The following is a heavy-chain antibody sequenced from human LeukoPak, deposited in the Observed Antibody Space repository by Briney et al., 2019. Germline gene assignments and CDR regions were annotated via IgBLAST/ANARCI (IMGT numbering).Heavy chain of an antibody. J-gene: IGHJ4*02. V-gene: IGHV3-7*01. CDR2: IKGDGSLE. D-gene: IGHD3-10*01. CDR1: GFTFRSYW. Sequence: GGSLRLSCAAAGFTFRSYWMSWVRQSPGKGLEWVANIKGDGSLEYYVDSVKGRFTSSRDNAQNTLYLRMNSLEVEDTGVYYCVRAILVGGVVYFDYWGQGTLVTVSS. CDR3: VRAILVGGVVYFDY.